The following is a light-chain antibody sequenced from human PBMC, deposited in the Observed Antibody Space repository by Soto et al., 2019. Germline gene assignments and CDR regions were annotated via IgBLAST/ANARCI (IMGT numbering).Light chain of an antibody. CDR1: NSNIGSNYD. J-gene: IGLJ1*01. CDR3: QSYDSRLSGYV. Sequence: QYVLTQPPAVSGAPGQRVTISCTESNSNIGSNYDVIWYQQLPGTAPKLLIYGNTHRPSGVPHRFSGSKSGTLASLAITGLQPEDEADYYCQSYDSRLSGYVFGSGTKVTVL. CDR2: GNT. V-gene: IGLV1-40*01.